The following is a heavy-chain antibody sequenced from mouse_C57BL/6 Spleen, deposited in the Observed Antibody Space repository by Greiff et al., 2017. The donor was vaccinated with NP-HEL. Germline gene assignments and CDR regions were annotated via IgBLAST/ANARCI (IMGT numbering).Heavy chain of an antibody. CDR2: IRNKANGYTT. V-gene: IGHV7-3*01. J-gene: IGHJ2*01. Sequence: EVHLVESGGGLVQPGGSLSLSCAASGFTFTDYYMSWVRQPPGKALEWLGFIRNKANGYTTEYSASVKGRFTISRDNSQSILYLQMNALRAEDSATYYCARSSYYYGSLYFDYWGQGTTLTVSS. D-gene: IGHD1-1*01. CDR1: GFTFTDYY. CDR3: ARSSYYYGSLYFDY.